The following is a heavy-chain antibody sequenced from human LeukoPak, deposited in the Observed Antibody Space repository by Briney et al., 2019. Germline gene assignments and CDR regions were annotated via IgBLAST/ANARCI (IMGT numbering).Heavy chain of an antibody. V-gene: IGHV3-73*01. J-gene: IGHJ4*02. Sequence: GGSLKLSCAASGFTFSSSAMHWIRQASGKGLEWIGRIRSSANSYATAYAASVKGRFTISRDDSKNPEYLQRNSLKTEDTAVHYCTRPHTYYYDSSGYYYVDYWGQGTLVTVSS. CDR1: GFTFSSSA. D-gene: IGHD3-22*01. CDR3: TRPHTYYYDSSGYYYVDY. CDR2: IRSSANSYAT.